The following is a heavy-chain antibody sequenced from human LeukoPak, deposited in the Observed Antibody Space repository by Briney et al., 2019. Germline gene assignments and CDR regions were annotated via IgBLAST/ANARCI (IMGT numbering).Heavy chain of an antibody. CDR2: INHSGST. J-gene: IGHJ4*02. V-gene: IGHV4-34*01. D-gene: IGHD2-15*01. CDR3: ARRPSTLPVDY. CDR1: GGSFSGYY. Sequence: PSETLSLTCAVYGGSFSGYYWSWIRQPPGKGLEWIGEINHSGSTNYNPSLKSRVTISVDTSKNLFSLKLSSVTAADTAVYYCARRPSTLPVDYWGQGTLVTVSS.